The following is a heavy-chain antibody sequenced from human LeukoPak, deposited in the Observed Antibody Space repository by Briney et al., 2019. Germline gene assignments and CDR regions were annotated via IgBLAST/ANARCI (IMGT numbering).Heavy chain of an antibody. Sequence: PSETLSLTCTVSGGSVSGYYWSWIRRPPGKGLEWIGYIRYSGTTRYNPSLNSRVTISVDTSKNQFSLKLNSVTAADTAVYYCARVLNDGYSDFWGQGTLVTVSS. V-gene: IGHV4-59*02. CDR1: GGSVSGYY. CDR2: IRYSGTT. J-gene: IGHJ4*02. D-gene: IGHD3-22*01. CDR3: ARVLNDGYSDF.